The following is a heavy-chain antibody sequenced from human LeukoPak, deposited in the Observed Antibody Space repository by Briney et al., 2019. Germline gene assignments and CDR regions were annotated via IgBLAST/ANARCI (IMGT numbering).Heavy chain of an antibody. Sequence: GGSLRLSCAASGFTFSSYGMHWVRQAPGKGLEWVAVISYDGSNKYYADSVKGRFTISRDNSKNTLYLQMNSLRAEDTAVCYCSSLLGYCSGGSCYYFDYWGQGTLVTVSS. D-gene: IGHD2-15*01. V-gene: IGHV3-30*03. CDR3: SSLLGYCSGGSCYYFDY. J-gene: IGHJ4*02. CDR1: GFTFSSYG. CDR2: ISYDGSNK.